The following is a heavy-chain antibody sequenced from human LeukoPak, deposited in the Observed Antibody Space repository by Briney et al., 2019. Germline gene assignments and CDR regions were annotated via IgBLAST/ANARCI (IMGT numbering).Heavy chain of an antibody. CDR3: AKGPGGSGWYGWFDP. Sequence: GGSLRLSCAASGFTFSSYAMSWVRQAPGKGLEWVSAISGSGGSTYYADSVKGRFTISRDNSKNTLYLQMNGLRAEDTAVYYCAKGPGGSGWYGWFDPWGQGTLVTVSS. D-gene: IGHD6-19*01. V-gene: IGHV3-23*01. CDR2: ISGSGGST. CDR1: GFTFSSYA. J-gene: IGHJ5*02.